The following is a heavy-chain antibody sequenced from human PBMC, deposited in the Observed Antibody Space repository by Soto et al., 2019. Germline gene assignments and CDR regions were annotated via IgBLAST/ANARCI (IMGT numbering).Heavy chain of an antibody. D-gene: IGHD6-13*01. V-gene: IGHV2-70*04. Sequence: SGPTLVHPTQTLTLTCTFSGFSLSTSGMRVSWIRHPPVKALEWLARIDWDDDKFYSTSLKTRLTISKDTSKNQLVLTMTNMDTVDTATYYCARTYSRSLMPYGMHXWGQATTVTVS. CDR2: IDWDDDK. J-gene: IGHJ6*02. CDR1: GFSLSTSGMR. CDR3: ARTYSRSLMPYGMHX.